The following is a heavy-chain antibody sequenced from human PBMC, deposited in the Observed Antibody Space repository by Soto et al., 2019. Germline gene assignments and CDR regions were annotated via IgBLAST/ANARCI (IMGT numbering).Heavy chain of an antibody. D-gene: IGHD6-13*01. CDR3: AKGTNYSSSWPKDFDY. J-gene: IGHJ4*02. CDR1: GFTFSSYG. V-gene: IGHV3-30*18. CDR2: ISYDGSNK. Sequence: PGGSLRLSCAASGFTFSSYGMHWVRQAPGKGLEWVAVISYDGSNKYYADSVKGRFTISRDNSKNTLYLQMNSLRAEDTAVYYCAKGTNYSSSWPKDFDYWGPGTMVTVSS.